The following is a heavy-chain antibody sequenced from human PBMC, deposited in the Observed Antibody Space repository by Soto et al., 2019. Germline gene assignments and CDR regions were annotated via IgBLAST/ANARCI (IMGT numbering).Heavy chain of an antibody. Sequence: ASVKVSCKASGGTFSSYTISWVRQAPGQGLEWMGRIIPILGIANYAQKFQGRVTITADKSTSTAYMELSSLRSEDTAVYYCASQGDSSSWYYFDYWGQGTLVTVSS. D-gene: IGHD6-13*01. CDR3: ASQGDSSSWYYFDY. J-gene: IGHJ4*02. V-gene: IGHV1-69*02. CDR2: IIPILGIA. CDR1: GGTFSSYT.